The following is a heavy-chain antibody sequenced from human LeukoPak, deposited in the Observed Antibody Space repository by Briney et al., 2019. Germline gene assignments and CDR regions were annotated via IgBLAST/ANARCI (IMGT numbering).Heavy chain of an antibody. V-gene: IGHV3-15*01. J-gene: IGHJ4*02. D-gene: IGHD6-6*01. CDR3: TTGPSIAVLFFDY. CDR2: IKSKTDGGTT. CDR1: GFTFSNAW. Sequence: GGSLRLSCAASGFTFSNAWMSWVRQAPGKGLEWVGCIKSKTDGGTTDYAAPVKGRFTISRDDSKNTLYLQMNSLKTGDTAVYYCTTGPSIAVLFFDYWGQGTLVTVSS.